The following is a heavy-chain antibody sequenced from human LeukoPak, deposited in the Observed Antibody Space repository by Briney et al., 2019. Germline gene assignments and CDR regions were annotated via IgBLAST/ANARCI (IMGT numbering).Heavy chain of an antibody. J-gene: IGHJ5*02. CDR2: ISWNSGSI. D-gene: IGHD3-22*01. CDR1: GFTFDDYA. CDR3: ARGLYYYDSSGYYYGAPHWFDP. V-gene: IGHV3-9*01. Sequence: PGGSLRLSCAASGFTFDDYAMHWVRHAPGKGLEWVSGISWNSGSIGYADSVKGRFTISRDNAKNSLYLQMNSLRAEDTAVYYCARGLYYYDSSGYYYGAPHWFDPWGQGTLVTVSS.